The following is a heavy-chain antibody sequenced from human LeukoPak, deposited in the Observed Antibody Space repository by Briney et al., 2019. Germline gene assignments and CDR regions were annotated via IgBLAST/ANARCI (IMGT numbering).Heavy chain of an antibody. CDR3: AVRSYSSGWYVPGYYYGMDV. V-gene: IGHV1-46*01. D-gene: IGHD6-19*01. CDR2: INPSGGST. CDR1: GYTFTSYF. J-gene: IGHJ6*02. Sequence: ASVKVSCKASGYTFTSYFMHWVRQAPGQGLEWMGIINPSGGSTGYAQKFQGRVTMTRDTSISTAYMELSRLRSDDTAVYYCAVRSYSSGWYVPGYYYGMDVWGQGTTVTVSS.